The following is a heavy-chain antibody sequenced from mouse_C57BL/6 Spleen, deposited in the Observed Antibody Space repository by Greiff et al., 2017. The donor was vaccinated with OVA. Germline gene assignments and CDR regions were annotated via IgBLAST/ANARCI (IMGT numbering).Heavy chain of an antibody. Sequence: VKLQQPGAELVMPGASVKLSCKASGYTFTSYWMHWVKQRPGQGLEWIGEIDPSDSYTNYNQKFKGKSTLTVDKSSSTAYMQLSSLTSEDSAVYYCARRGYDYDGLDYWGQGTTLTVSS. CDR1: GYTFTSYW. CDR3: ARRGYDYDGLDY. J-gene: IGHJ2*01. CDR2: IDPSDSYT. V-gene: IGHV1-69*01. D-gene: IGHD2-4*01.